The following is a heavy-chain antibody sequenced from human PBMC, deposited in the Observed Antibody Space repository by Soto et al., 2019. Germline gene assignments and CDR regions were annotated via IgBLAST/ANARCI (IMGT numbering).Heavy chain of an antibody. CDR1: GFTFSSYA. V-gene: IGHV3-30-3*01. CDR3: ARGPSSLTRFDY. Sequence: SVRLSCAAYGFTFSSYAMHWVRQAPGKGLECVAVISYDGSNKYYADSVKGRFTISRDNSKNTLYLQMNSLRVEDTAVYYCARGPSSLTRFDYWGQGTLVTVSS. CDR2: ISYDGSNK. J-gene: IGHJ4*02. D-gene: IGHD2-2*01.